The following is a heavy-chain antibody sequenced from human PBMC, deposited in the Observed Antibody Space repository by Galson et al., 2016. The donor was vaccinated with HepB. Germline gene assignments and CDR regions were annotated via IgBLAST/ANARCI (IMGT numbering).Heavy chain of an antibody. CDR1: GYTFSDYW. Sequence: QSGAEVKKPGESLKISCKGSGYTFSDYWIGWVRQMPGKGLEWMGIIYPDDSDTRYSPSFPGQGTISADKSISTAFLQWSSLKDSDTPVYFCARGEQWGFDYWGQGILVTVSS. D-gene: IGHD6-19*01. J-gene: IGHJ4*02. CDR3: ARGEQWGFDY. V-gene: IGHV5-51*01. CDR2: IYPDDSDT.